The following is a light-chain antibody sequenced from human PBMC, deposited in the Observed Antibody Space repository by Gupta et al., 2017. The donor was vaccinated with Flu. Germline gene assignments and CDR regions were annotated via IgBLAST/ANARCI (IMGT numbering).Light chain of an antibody. V-gene: IGKV6-21*01. Sequence: PDFQAVTPKEKVTITCRASESIGSSLNWYQQKREQSPNRLIKYASQYFSGVPSRFSGSGCGTDFTLAINSLEAEDAATYYCQQRSSLPQTFGQGTKVEIK. J-gene: IGKJ2*01. CDR3: QQRSSLPQT. CDR1: ESIGSS. CDR2: YAS.